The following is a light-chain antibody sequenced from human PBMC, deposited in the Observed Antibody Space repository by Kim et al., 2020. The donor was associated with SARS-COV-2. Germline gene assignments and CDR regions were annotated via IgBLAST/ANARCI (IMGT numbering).Light chain of an antibody. V-gene: IGKV1-39*01. Sequence: ASVGDRVTITCRASQSISSYLNWYQQKPGKAPKLLIYAASSLQTGVPSRFSGSGSGTDFTLTISSLQPEDFATYSCHQSYSTPPTFGQGTKVDIK. CDR3: HQSYSTPPT. J-gene: IGKJ1*01. CDR1: QSISSY. CDR2: AAS.